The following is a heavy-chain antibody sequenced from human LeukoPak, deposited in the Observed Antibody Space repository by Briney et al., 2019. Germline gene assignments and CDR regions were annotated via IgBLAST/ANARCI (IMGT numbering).Heavy chain of an antibody. CDR3: ARGRRHSTYYYGSGIYGGLSWFDP. D-gene: IGHD3-10*01. CDR2: INHSGST. Sequence: SETLSLTCAVYGGSFSGYYWSWIRQPPGKGLEWIEGINHSGSTNYNPSLKSRVTISVDTSKNQFSLKLSSVTAADTAVYYCARGRRHSTYYYGSGIYGGLSWFDPWGQGTLVTVSS. J-gene: IGHJ5*02. CDR1: GGSFSGYY. V-gene: IGHV4-34*01.